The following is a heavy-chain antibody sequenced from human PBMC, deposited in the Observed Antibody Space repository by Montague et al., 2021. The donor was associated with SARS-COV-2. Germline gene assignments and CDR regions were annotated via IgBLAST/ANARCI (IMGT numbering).Heavy chain of an antibody. CDR3: ARDVVAAPGTFDY. CDR2: VSASGST. CDR1: GDSISYFY. V-gene: IGHV4-4*07. J-gene: IGHJ4*02. Sequence: SETLSLTCTVSGDSISYFYWSWIRQPAGKGLEWIGRVSASGSTNXXPSLNGRVTMSVDTSKKQFSLRLSPVTAADTAVYYCARDVVAAPGTFDYWGQGTLVTVSS. D-gene: IGHD6-13*01.